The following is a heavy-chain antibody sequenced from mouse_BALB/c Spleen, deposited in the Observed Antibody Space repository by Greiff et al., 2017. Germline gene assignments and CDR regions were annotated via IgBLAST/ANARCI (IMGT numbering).Heavy chain of an antibody. CDR2: IRNKANGYTT. D-gene: IGHD2-4*01. J-gene: IGHJ3*01. Sequence: EVKLMESGGGLVQPGGSLRLSCATTGFTFTGYYMSWVRQPPGKALEWLGFIRNKANGYTTEYSASVKGRFTISRDNSQSILYLQINTLRAEDSAAYYCARGGTMTAWFAYWGQGTLVTVSA. CDR1: GFTFTGYY. CDR3: ARGGTMTAWFAY. V-gene: IGHV7-3*02.